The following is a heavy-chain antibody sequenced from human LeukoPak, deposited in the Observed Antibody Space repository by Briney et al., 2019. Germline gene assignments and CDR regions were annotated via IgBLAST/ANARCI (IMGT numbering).Heavy chain of an antibody. D-gene: IGHD6-13*01. CDR2: IKQDGSEK. V-gene: IGHV3-7*03. CDR1: GFTFSGYW. Sequence: GSLTLSCAASGFTFSGYWMSWLRQAPGKGLEWVANIKQDGSEKYYVDSVKGRFTISRDNAKNSLYLQMNSLKTEDTAVYYCTLLYSSDPWGQGALVTVSS. CDR3: TLLYSSDP. J-gene: IGHJ5*02.